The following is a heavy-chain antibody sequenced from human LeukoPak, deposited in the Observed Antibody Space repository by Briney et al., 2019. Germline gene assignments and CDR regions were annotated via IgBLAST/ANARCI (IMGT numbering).Heavy chain of an antibody. J-gene: IGHJ4*02. D-gene: IGHD6-19*01. CDR1: GCTFNRNA. CDR3: LRRGDASSGWRDHDY. Sequence: PGGSLRLSCAASGCTFNRNAISWVRQAPGKGQEWVSTIGGSGDRTFYAESVKGRFTIPRHNSKNMLHLQMSSLTAEHRAVYYCLRRGDASSGWRDHDYGGQGALVTVSS. CDR2: IGGSGDRT. V-gene: IGHV3-23*01.